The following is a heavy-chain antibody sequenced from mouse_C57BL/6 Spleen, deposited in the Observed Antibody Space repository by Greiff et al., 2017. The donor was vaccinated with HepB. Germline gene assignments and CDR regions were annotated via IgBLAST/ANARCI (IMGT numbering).Heavy chain of an antibody. D-gene: IGHD2-4*01. Sequence: EVQLQQSVAELVRPGASVKLSCTASGFNIKNTYMHWVKQRPEQGLEWIGRIDPANGNTKYAPKFQGKATITADTSSNTAYLQLSSLTSEDTAIYYCATPIDYDYDGVADWGQGTLVTVSA. J-gene: IGHJ3*01. CDR3: ATPIDYDYDGVAD. CDR2: IDPANGNT. V-gene: IGHV14-3*01. CDR1: GFNIKNTY.